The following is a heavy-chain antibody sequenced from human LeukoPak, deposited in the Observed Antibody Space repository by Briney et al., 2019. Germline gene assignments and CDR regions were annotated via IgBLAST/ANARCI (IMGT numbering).Heavy chain of an antibody. V-gene: IGHV1-18*01. J-gene: IGHJ4*02. CDR3: AREGTAGRYYFDY. CDR1: GYTFSSHG. Sequence: ASVKVSCKASGYTFSSHGITWVRQAPGQGLEWMGWISANNGNTNYAQKLQGRVTVTTDTSTSIAYMELRSRRSDDTAVYYCAREGTAGRYYFDYWGQGTLVTVSS. CDR2: ISANNGNT. D-gene: IGHD3-10*01.